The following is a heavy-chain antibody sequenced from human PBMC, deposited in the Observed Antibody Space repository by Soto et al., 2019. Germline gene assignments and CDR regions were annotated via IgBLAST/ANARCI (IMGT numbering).Heavy chain of an antibody. CDR1: GFSLTTSGVG. D-gene: IGHD2-15*01. J-gene: IGHJ6*02. CDR3: AHDSVASYGMDV. V-gene: IGHV2-5*02. Sequence: QITLKESGPTLVKPTQTLTLTCTFSGFSLTTSGVGVGWVRQPPGKALEWLALIYWDDGQRYSPSLKSRLTITKDTSKNPVVLTMTNMDPVDTATYYCAHDSVASYGMDVWGQGTTVTVSS. CDR2: IYWDDGQ.